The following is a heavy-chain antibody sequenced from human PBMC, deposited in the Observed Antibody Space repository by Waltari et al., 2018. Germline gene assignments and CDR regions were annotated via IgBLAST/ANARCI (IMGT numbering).Heavy chain of an antibody. V-gene: IGHV4-38-2*01. CDR3: ARQTLGYCTSAACRRLET. CDR1: GYFTNTGFS. J-gene: IGHJ5*02. CDR2: IYHDGTT. D-gene: IGHD2-2*03. Sequence: QVQLQESGPGLVRPSETLSLTCVVSGYFTNTGFSRGWIRQPPGKGLEWIGNIYHDGTTYYNPSLKHRLMISLDTSKNQFSLRLNFVDVADTAVYYCARQTLGYCTSAACRRLETWGQGILVTVSS.